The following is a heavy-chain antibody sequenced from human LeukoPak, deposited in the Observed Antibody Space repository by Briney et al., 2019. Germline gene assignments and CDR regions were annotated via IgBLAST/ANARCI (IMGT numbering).Heavy chain of an antibody. V-gene: IGHV3-48*01. D-gene: IGHD3-16*01. CDR3: ARDRGGGYFDY. CDR2: ISSSSSNI. J-gene: IGHJ4*02. CDR1: GFTFSRYN. Sequence: PGGSLRLSCAASGFTFSRYNMNWVRQAPGKGLEWVSYISSSSSNIYYADSVKGRFTISRDNAKNSLYLQMNSLRAEDTAVYYCARDRGGGYFDYWGQGTLVTVSS.